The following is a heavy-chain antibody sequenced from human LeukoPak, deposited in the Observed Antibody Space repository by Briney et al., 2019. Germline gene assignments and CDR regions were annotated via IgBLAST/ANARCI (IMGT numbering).Heavy chain of an antibody. CDR1: GVSISATSY. CDR2: IDHSGNT. CDR3: ATHTPGTMYSY. D-gene: IGHD1-7*01. V-gene: IGHV4-39*01. Sequence: PSETLSLTCTASGVSISATSYCGWIRQPPGMGLEWIGTIDHSGNTIPTPSLKGRVTISVDTSKKQCSLNLNSVTATDTAVHYCATHTPGTMYSYWGQGTLVTVSS. J-gene: IGHJ4*02.